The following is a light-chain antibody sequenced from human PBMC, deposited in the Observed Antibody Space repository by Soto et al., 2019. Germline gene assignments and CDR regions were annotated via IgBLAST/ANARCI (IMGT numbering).Light chain of an antibody. Sequence: QSALTQPASVSGSPGQSITISGTGTSSDVGGYNFVSCYQQHPGKAPKFIIYEVSNRPSGVSNRFSGSKSGNTASLTISGLQAEDEADYYCSSYTTNSTSLYVFGTGTKLTVL. CDR2: EVS. V-gene: IGLV2-14*01. J-gene: IGLJ1*01. CDR3: SSYTTNSTSLYV. CDR1: SSDVGGYNF.